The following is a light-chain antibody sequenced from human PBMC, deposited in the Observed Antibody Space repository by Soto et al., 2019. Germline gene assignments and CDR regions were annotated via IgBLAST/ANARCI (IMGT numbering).Light chain of an antibody. CDR3: QQYNNWPLT. CDR1: QSVSSK. V-gene: IGKV3-15*01. CDR2: AAS. Sequence: EIVMTQSPATLSVSPGERATLSCRASQSVSSKLVWYQQKPGQAPKLLLYAASTRATDIPVRFSGSGSGTEFTLTISSLQSEDFAVYYCQQYNNWPLTFGGGTKVEIK. J-gene: IGKJ4*01.